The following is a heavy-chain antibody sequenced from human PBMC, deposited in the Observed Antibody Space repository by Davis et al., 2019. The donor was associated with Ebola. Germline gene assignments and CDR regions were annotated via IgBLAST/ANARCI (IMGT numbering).Heavy chain of an antibody. CDR1: GFTVSSNY. CDR2: ISGSGGST. D-gene: IGHD3-9*01. J-gene: IGHJ4*02. Sequence: GESLKISCAASGFTVSSNYMSWVRQAPGKGLEWVSAISGSGGSTYYADSVKGRFTISRDNSKNTLYLQMNSLRAEDTAVYYCAYLSPLYTFDYWGQGTLVTVSS. CDR3: AYLSPLYTFDY. V-gene: IGHV3-23*01.